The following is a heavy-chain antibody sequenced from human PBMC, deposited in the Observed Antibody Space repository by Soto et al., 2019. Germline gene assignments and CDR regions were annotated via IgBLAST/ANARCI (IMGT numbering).Heavy chain of an antibody. Sequence: QVQLQESGPGLVKPSQTLSLTCTVSGGSISSGGYYWSWIRQHPGKGLEWIGYIYYSGSTYYNPSLKSRVTISVDSSKNQFSLKLSSVTAADTAVYYWARYFWSGYSSYNWFDPWGQGTLVTVSS. CDR3: ARYFWSGYSSYNWFDP. V-gene: IGHV4-31*03. CDR2: IYYSGST. D-gene: IGHD3-3*01. CDR1: GGSISSGGYY. J-gene: IGHJ5*02.